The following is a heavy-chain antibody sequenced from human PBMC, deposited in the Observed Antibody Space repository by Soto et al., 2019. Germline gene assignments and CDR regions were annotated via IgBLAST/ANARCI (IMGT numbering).Heavy chain of an antibody. D-gene: IGHD3-10*01. CDR2: IYYSGST. CDR1: GGSLSSSSYY. J-gene: IGHJ5*02. V-gene: IGHV4-39*01. CDR3: ARSITMVRGVNNWFDP. Sequence: SETLSLTCPVSGGSLSSSSYYLGWLRQPPGKGLEWIGSIYYSGSTYYNPSLKSRVTISVGTSKNQFSLKLSSVTAADTAVYYCARSITMVRGVNNWFDPWGQGTLVTVSS.